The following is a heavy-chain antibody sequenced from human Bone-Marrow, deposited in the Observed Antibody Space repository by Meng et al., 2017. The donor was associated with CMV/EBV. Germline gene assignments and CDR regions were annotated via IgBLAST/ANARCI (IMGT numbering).Heavy chain of an antibody. V-gene: IGHV5-51*01. D-gene: IGHD6-13*01. Sequence: KVSCKGSGYSFTSYWIGWVRQMPGKGLEWMGIIYPGDSDTRYSPSSQGQVTISADKSISPAYLQWSSLKASDTAMYYCASNGAGSSWYYGMDVWGQGTTVTVSS. J-gene: IGHJ6*02. CDR1: GYSFTSYW. CDR2: IYPGDSDT. CDR3: ASNGAGSSWYYGMDV.